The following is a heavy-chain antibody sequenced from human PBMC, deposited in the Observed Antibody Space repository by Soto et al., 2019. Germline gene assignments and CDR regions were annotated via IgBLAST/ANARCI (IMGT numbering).Heavy chain of an antibody. Sequence: PGGSLRLSCAASGFSFSNAWMNWVRQAPGKGLEWVGRIKSKSDGETTDYTAPVKGRFTISRDDSKDTLYLQMNSLKTEDTAVYYCSTHSSWLPTSHWGQGTLVTSPQ. CDR3: STHSSWLPTSH. J-gene: IGHJ4*02. CDR2: IKSKSDGETT. CDR1: GFSFSNAW. D-gene: IGHD3-22*01. V-gene: IGHV3-15*07.